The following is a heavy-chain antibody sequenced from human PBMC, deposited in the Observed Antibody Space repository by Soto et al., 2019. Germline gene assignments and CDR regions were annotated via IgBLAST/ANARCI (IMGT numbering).Heavy chain of an antibody. V-gene: IGHV3-7*03. D-gene: IGHD2-21*01. Sequence: GGSLRVACVTSVFTFSTYWMNWVRQAPGKGLEWVATIKEDGTRQHYVDSVKGRFTISRDNARNSMYLQMDNLRTEDTALYYCVSLVSTVNWGQGTLVTVSS. CDR3: VSLVSTVN. J-gene: IGHJ4*02. CDR1: VFTFSTYW. CDR2: IKEDGTRQ.